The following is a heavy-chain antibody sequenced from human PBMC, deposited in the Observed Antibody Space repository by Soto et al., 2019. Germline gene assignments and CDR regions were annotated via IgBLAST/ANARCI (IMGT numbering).Heavy chain of an antibody. V-gene: IGHV1-69*08. D-gene: IGHD3-16*01. CDR1: GTIFSSYT. CDR2: IIPILGET. Sequence: QVQLVQSGAEVKKPGSSVRVSCKASGTIFSSYTISWVRQAPGQGLEWMGRIIPILGETNSAQKFQGRVTLTADKSTNTVYMELNSLRLEDTAVYYCARGLGGRIDDWGQGTTVTVSS. CDR3: ARGLGGRIDD. J-gene: IGHJ6*02.